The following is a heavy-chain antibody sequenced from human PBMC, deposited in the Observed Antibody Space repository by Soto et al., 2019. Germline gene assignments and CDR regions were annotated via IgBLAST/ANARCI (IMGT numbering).Heavy chain of an antibody. CDR3: AKMGEPTAMVHGIYGMDV. CDR2: ISGSGGST. Sequence: HPGGSLRLSCAASGFTFSSYAMSWVRQAPGKGLEWVSAISGSGGSTYYADSVKGRFTISRDNSKNTLYLQMNSLRAEDTAVYYCAKMGEPTAMVHGIYGMDVWGQGTTVTVSS. D-gene: IGHD5-18*01. CDR1: GFTFSSYA. V-gene: IGHV3-23*01. J-gene: IGHJ6*02.